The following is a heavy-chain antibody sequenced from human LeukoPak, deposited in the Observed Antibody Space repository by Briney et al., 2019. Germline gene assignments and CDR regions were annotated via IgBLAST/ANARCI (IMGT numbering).Heavy chain of an antibody. J-gene: IGHJ5*02. V-gene: IGHV4-30-4*01. Sequence: SETLSLTCTVSGGSISSGDYYWSWIRQPQGKGLEWIGYIYYSGSTYYNPSLKSRVTISVDTSKNQFSLKLSSVTAADTAVYYCAREPSLYCSGGSCTLGWFDPWGQGTLVTVSS. CDR3: AREPSLYCSGGSCTLGWFDP. D-gene: IGHD2-15*01. CDR1: GGSISSGDYY. CDR2: IYYSGST.